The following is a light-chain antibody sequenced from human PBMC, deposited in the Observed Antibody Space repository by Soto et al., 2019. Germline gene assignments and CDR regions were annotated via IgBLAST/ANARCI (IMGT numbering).Light chain of an antibody. Sequence: EVVLTQAPGTLSLTPGERATLSCRTSQSVSSSYLAWYQQKPGQSPRILIYAASNRSTGIPDRFSGSGSGTDFTLTISRLEPEDLAAYYCQQYGSSPWPFGQGTKVDIK. CDR1: QSVSSSY. CDR3: QQYGSSPWP. V-gene: IGKV3-20*01. J-gene: IGKJ1*01. CDR2: AAS.